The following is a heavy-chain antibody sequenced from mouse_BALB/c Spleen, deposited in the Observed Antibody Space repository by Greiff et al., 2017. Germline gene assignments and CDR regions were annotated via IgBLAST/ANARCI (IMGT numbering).Heavy chain of an antibody. V-gene: IGHV1S126*01. CDR1: GYSFTSYW. CDR3: ARKRDYGNFDY. D-gene: IGHD2-1*01. CDR2: IDPSDSET. J-gene: IGHJ2*01. Sequence: VQLQESGPQLVRPGASVKISCKASGYSFTSYWMHWVKQRPGQGLEWIGMIDPSDSETRLNQKFKDKATLTVDKSSSTAYMQLSSPTSEDSAVYYCARKRDYGNFDYWGQGTTITVSS.